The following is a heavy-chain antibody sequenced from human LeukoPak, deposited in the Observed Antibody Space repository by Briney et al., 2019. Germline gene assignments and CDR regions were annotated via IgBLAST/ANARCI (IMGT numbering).Heavy chain of an antibody. CDR1: GYTFTSYY. J-gene: IGHJ4*02. CDR3: ATVPERRFLEWLPLVY. D-gene: IGHD3-3*01. V-gene: IGHV1-2*02. Sequence: ASVKVSCKASGYTFTSYYMHWVRQAPGQGLEWMGWINPNSGGTNYAQKFQGRVTMTRDTSISTAYMELSRLRSDDTAVYYCATVPERRFLEWLPLVYWGQGTLVTVSS. CDR2: INPNSGGT.